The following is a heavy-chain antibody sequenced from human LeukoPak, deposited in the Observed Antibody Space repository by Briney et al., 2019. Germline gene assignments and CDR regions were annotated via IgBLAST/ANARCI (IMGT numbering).Heavy chain of an antibody. D-gene: IGHD4-11*01. V-gene: IGHV3-23*01. J-gene: IGHJ4*02. Sequence: GGSLRLSCAASGFTFSSYAMSWVRQAPGEGLEWVSGISGSGGSTYYADSVKGRFTISRDNSKNTLYLQMNSLRAEDTAVYYCAKGDYSNYEGYFDYWGQGTLVTVSS. CDR3: AKGDYSNYEGYFDY. CDR1: GFTFSSYA. CDR2: ISGSGGST.